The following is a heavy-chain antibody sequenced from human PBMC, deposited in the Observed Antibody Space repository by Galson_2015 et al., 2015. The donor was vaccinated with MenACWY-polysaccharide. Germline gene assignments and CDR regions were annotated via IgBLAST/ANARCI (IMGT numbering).Heavy chain of an antibody. CDR1: GFTFSSYW. J-gene: IGHJ4*02. Sequence: SLRLSCAASGFTFSSYWMSWVRQAPGKGLEWVANIKQDGSEKYYVDSVKGRFTISRDNAKNSLYLQMNSLRAEDTAVYYCARVAGYRGYVIDYWGQGTLVTVSS. CDR2: IKQDGSEK. CDR3: ARVAGYRGYVIDY. D-gene: IGHD5-12*01. V-gene: IGHV3-7*04.